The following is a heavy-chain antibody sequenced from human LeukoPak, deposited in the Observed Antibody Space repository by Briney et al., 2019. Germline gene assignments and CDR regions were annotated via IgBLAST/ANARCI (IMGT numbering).Heavy chain of an antibody. CDR1: GFCFSDYA. Sequence: GGSLRLSCAASGFCFSDYAMHWVRQAPGKGLEWVAIISYDGGNKYYADSVKGRFTISRDNSKNTQYLRMNSLRAEDTAVYYCAREVPAADYWGQGTLVTVSS. CDR2: ISYDGGNK. D-gene: IGHD2-2*01. V-gene: IGHV3-30-3*01. J-gene: IGHJ4*02. CDR3: AREVPAADY.